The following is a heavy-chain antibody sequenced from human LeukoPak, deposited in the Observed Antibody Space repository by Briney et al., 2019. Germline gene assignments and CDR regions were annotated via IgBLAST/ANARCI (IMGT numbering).Heavy chain of an antibody. CDR2: IYYTGNT. CDR1: GGSISSSSYY. J-gene: IGHJ4*02. CDR3: AKQTGSGLFILP. V-gene: IGHV4-39*01. Sequence: SETLSLTCTVSGGSISSSSYYWGWIRQPPGKGLEWIGSIYYTGNTYYNASLKSRVTISIDTSKNQFSLKLTSVTAADTAVYYCAKQTGSGLFILPGGQGTLVTVSS. D-gene: IGHD3/OR15-3a*01.